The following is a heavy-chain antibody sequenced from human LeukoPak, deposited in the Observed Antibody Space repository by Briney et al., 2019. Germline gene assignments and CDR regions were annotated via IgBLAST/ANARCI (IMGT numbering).Heavy chain of an antibody. Sequence: PGGSLRLSCAASGFTFSSYAMSWVRQAPGKGLEWVSAISGSGGSTYYADSVKGRFTISRGNSKNTLYLQMNSLRAEDTAVYYCAKDRRITFGGVILDYFDYWGQGTLVTVSS. D-gene: IGHD3-16*02. V-gene: IGHV3-23*01. CDR1: GFTFSSYA. CDR2: ISGSGGST. J-gene: IGHJ4*02. CDR3: AKDRRITFGGVILDYFDY.